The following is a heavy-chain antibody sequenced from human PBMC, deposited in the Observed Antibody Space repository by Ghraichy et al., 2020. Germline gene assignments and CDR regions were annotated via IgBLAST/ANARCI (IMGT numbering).Heavy chain of an antibody. D-gene: IGHD5-24*01. CDR1: GGSISSYY. CDR3: ARHGTSVEMATTDFDY. Sequence: SETLSLTCTVSGGSISSYYWSWIRQPPGKGLEWIGYIYYSGSTNYNPSLKSRVTISVDTSKNQFSLKLSSVTAADTAVYYCARHGTSVEMATTDFDYWGQGTLVTVSS. V-gene: IGHV4-59*08. J-gene: IGHJ4*02. CDR2: IYYSGST.